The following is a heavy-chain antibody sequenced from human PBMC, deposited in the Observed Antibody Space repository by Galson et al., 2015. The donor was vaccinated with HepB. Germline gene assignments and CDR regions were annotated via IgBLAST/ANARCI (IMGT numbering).Heavy chain of an antibody. D-gene: IGHD3-10*01. V-gene: IGHV3-49*04. J-gene: IGHJ4*02. CDR3: TRDAITMVRGVIDY. Sequence: SLRLSCAASGFTFGDYAMSWVRQAPGKGLEWVGFIRSKAYGGTTEYAASVKGRFTISRDDSKSIAYLQMNSLKTEDTAVYYCTRDAITMVRGVIDYWGQGTLVTVSS. CDR2: IRSKAYGGTT. CDR1: GFTFGDYA.